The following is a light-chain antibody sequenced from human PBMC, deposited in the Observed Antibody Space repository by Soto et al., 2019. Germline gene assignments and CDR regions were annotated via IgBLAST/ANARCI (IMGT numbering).Light chain of an antibody. CDR3: QHYNSYSEA. CDR2: AAS. V-gene: IGKV1-17*01. Sequence: DIQMTQSPSSLSASVGDRVTITCRASQSISSNLNWYQQKPGKAPKLLIYAASNLQSGVPSRFSGSGSGTEFTLTISSLQPDDFATYYCQHYNSYSEAFGQGTKVDIK. CDR1: QSISSN. J-gene: IGKJ1*01.